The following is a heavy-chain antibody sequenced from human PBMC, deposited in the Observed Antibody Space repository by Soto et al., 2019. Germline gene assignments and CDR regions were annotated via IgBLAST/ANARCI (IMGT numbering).Heavy chain of an antibody. V-gene: IGHV3-23*01. CDR3: ARYIPGVRYYGMDV. CDR1: A. D-gene: IGHD2-2*01. Sequence: ASKRVRQAPGKGLEWVSLIGESGTPTYYADSVKGRFTISRDNSGNTLFLEMYSLRAEDTAVYYCARYIPGVRYYGMDVWGQGTTVTVSS. J-gene: IGHJ6*02. CDR2: IGESGTPT.